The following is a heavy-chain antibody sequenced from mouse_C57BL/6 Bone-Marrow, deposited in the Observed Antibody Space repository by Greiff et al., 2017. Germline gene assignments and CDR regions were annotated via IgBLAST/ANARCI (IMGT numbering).Heavy chain of an antibody. CDR1: VYTFTSYG. CDR2: IYPRSVNT. D-gene: IGHD2-3*01. Sequence: QVQLKESGAELARPGASVKLSCKASVYTFTSYGISWVKQRTGQGLEWIGEIYPRSVNTYYNEKFKGKATLTADKSSSTAYMELRSLTSEDSAVYFCARYDGYYVPYYYAMDYWGQGTSVTVSS. CDR3: ARYDGYYVPYYYAMDY. J-gene: IGHJ4*01. V-gene: IGHV1-81*01.